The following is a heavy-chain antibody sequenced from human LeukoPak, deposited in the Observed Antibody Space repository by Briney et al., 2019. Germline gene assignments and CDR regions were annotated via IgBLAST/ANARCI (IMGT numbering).Heavy chain of an antibody. V-gene: IGHV3-15*01. CDR3: VTGGYYLGY. CDR1: GFTFSNAW. CDR2: IKSKVDGETT. J-gene: IGHJ4*02. Sequence: GGSLRLSCAGSGFTFSNAWMNWVRQAPGKGLEWVGRIKSKVDGETTDYAAPVSGRFTVSRDDSENTVYLQMNSLKTEDTAVYYCVTGGYYLGYWGQGTPVTVSS.